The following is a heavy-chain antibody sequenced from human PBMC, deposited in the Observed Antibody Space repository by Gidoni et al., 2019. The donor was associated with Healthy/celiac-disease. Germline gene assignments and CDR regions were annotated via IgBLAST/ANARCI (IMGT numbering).Heavy chain of an antibody. CDR2: IYYSGST. CDR3: ARDLREGGGDPRGDAFDI. CDR1: GGSIVRYY. D-gene: IGHD2-21*02. V-gene: IGHV4-59*01. Sequence: QVQLQESGPGLVKPSENLSLTCTVSGGSIVRYYWSWIRQPPGKGLEWIGYIYYSGSTNYNPSLKSRVTISVDTSKNQFSLKLSSVTAADTAVYYCARDLREGGGDPRGDAFDIWGQGTMVTVSS. J-gene: IGHJ3*02.